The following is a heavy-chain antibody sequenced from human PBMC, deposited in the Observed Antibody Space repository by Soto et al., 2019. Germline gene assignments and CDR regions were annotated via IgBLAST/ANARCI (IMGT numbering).Heavy chain of an antibody. V-gene: IGHV1-69*02. Sequence: GASVKVSCKASGGTFSSYTISWVRQAPGQGLEWMGRIIPILGIANYAQKFQGRVTITADKSTSTAYMELSSLRSDDTAVYYCASGPFNYGSGSYYTSVYFDYWGQGTLVTVSS. CDR3: ASGPFNYGSGSYYTSVYFDY. CDR1: GGTFSSYT. CDR2: IIPILGIA. J-gene: IGHJ4*02. D-gene: IGHD3-10*01.